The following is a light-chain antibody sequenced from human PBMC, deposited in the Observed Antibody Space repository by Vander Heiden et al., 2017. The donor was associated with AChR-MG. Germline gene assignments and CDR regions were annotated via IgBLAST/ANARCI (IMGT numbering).Light chain of an antibody. CDR1: KLGDKY. V-gene: IGLV3-1*01. CDR2: QDS. Sequence: SHALTHPPSASVSPGQTASITCSGDKLGDKYACWYQQKPGQSPVLVIYQDSKRPSGIPERFSGSNSGDTATLTISGTQAMDEADYYCQAWDSSTVVFGGGTKLTVL. CDR3: QAWDSSTVV. J-gene: IGLJ2*01.